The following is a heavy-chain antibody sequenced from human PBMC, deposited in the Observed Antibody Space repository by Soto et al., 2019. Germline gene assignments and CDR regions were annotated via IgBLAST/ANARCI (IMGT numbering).Heavy chain of an antibody. CDR2: INHSGSA. V-gene: IGHV4-34*01. Sequence: QVQLQQGGAGLLKPSETLSLTCAVYGDSFNNYFWTWIRQSPGKGMEWIGEINHSGSANYNPSLGSRVTISVDKAKKQFSLKLTSVTAAATAVYYSARVSRGYYDSWGQGTLVTGSS. J-gene: IGHJ4*02. CDR3: ARVSRGYYDS. CDR1: GDSFNNYF.